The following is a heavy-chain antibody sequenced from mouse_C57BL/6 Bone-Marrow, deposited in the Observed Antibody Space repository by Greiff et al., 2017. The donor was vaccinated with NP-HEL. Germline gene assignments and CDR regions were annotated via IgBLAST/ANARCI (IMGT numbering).Heavy chain of an antibody. Sequence: EVQLVESGGGLVKPGGSLKLSCAASGFTFSSYAMSWVRQTPEKRLEWVATISDGGSYTYYPDNVKGRFTISRDNAKNNLYLQMSHLKSEDTAMYYCARDDLLRYSFAYWGQGTLVTVSA. D-gene: IGHD1-1*01. CDR2: ISDGGSYT. CDR3: ARDDLLRYSFAY. J-gene: IGHJ3*01. CDR1: GFTFSSYA. V-gene: IGHV5-4*01.